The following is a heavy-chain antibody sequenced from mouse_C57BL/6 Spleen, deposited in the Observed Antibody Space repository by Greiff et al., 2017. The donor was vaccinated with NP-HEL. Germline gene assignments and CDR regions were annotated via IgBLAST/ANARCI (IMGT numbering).Heavy chain of an antibody. CDR1: GYTFTSYW. V-gene: IGHV1-55*01. J-gene: IGHJ4*01. CDR3: ARRGYVYAMDY. Sequence: QVQLQQPGAELVKPGASVKMSCKASGYTFTSYWITWVKQRPGQGLEWIGDIYPGSGSTNYNEKFKSKATMTVDTSSSTAYMQLSSLTSEDSAVYYCARRGYVYAMDYWGQGTSVTVSS. D-gene: IGHD3-1*01. CDR2: IYPGSGST.